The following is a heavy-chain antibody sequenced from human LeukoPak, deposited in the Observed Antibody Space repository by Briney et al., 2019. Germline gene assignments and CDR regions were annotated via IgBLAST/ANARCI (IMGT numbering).Heavy chain of an antibody. CDR1: GGSVSRNSAA. CDR2: TYYRSRWYN. D-gene: IGHD2-15*01. Sequence: SQTLSLTCAISGGSVSRNSAAWNWIRQSPSRGLEWLVRTYYRSRWYNDYAASVKSRITINPDTSKNQFSLQLNSVTPEDTAVYYCARGYCTGGSCPNWFDPWGQGTLVTVSS. J-gene: IGHJ5*02. CDR3: ARGYCTGGSCPNWFDP. V-gene: IGHV6-1*01.